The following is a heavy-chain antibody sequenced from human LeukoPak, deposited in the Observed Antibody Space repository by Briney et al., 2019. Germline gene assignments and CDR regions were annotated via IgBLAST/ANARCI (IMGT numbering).Heavy chain of an antibody. J-gene: IGHJ4*02. Sequence: SVKVSCKASGGTFSSYAISWVRQAPGQGLEWMGGIIPIFGTANYAQKFQGRVTITADESTSTAYMELSSLRSEDTALYYCARGNARPKIRFDYWGQGTLVTVSS. V-gene: IGHV1-69*13. CDR1: GGTFSSYA. CDR2: IIPIFGTA. CDR3: ARGNARPKIRFDY.